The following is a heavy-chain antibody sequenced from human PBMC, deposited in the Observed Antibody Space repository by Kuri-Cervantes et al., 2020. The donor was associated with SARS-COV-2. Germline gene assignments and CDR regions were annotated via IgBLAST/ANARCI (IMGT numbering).Heavy chain of an antibody. CDR2: IIPSFGTS. V-gene: IGHV1-69*13. J-gene: IGHJ4*02. D-gene: IGHD5-24*01. Sequence: SVKVSCKASGDTFSSYAISWVRQAPGQGLEWMGGIIPSFGTSNYAQKFQGRVTITADESTSTAYMELSSLRSEDTAVYYCARARDGYNHHFDYWGQGTLVTVSS. CDR3: ARARDGYNHHFDY. CDR1: GDTFSSYA.